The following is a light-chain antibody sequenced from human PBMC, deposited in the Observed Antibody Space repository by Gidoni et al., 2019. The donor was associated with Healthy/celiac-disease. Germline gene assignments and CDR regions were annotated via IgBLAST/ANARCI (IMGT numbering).Light chain of an antibody. CDR1: QSISSY. V-gene: IGKV1-39*01. CDR3: QQSYSTFYT. CDR2: AAS. J-gene: IGKJ2*01. Sequence: DIQMTQSPSSLSASVGDRVTITCRASQSISSYLNWYQQKPGKAPKLLIYAASSLQSGVPSRFSGSGSGTDFTLTISSLQPEDFATYYCQQSYSTFYTCXQXTKLESK.